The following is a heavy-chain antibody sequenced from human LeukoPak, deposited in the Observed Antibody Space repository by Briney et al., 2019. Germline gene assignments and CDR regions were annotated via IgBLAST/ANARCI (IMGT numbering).Heavy chain of an antibody. CDR2: IYSGGST. V-gene: IGHV3-53*01. CDR3: ARMGYCSSTSCYGGAFDL. CDR1: GFTVSSNY. Sequence: GGSLRLSCAASGFTVSSNYMSWVRQAPGKGLEWVSVIYSGGSTYYADSVKGRFTISRDNSKNTLYLQMNSLRAEDTAVYYCARMGYCSSTSCYGGAFDLWGQGTMVTVSS. D-gene: IGHD2-2*01. J-gene: IGHJ3*01.